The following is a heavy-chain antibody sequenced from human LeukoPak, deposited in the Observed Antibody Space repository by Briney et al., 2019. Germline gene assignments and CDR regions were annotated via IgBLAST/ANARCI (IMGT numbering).Heavy chain of an antibody. Sequence: SETLSLTCAVSGGSISSYYWSWIRQPPGKGLEWIGYIYYSGSTNYNPSLKSRVTISVDTSKNQFSLKLSSVTAADTAVYYCARWSVASAFDIWGQGTMVTVSS. CDR1: GGSISSYY. CDR2: IYYSGST. J-gene: IGHJ3*02. D-gene: IGHD6-6*01. V-gene: IGHV4-59*08. CDR3: ARWSVASAFDI.